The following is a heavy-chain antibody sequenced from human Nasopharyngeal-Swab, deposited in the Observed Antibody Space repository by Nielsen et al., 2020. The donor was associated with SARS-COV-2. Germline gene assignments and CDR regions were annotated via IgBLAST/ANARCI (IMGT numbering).Heavy chain of an antibody. V-gene: IGHV4-59*13. CDR1: GGSFSGYY. Sequence: SETLSLTCAVYGGSFSGYYWSWIRQPPGKGLEWIGYIYYSGSTNYNPSLKSRVTISVDTSKNQFSLKLSSVTAADTAVYYCARGFDYWGQGTLVTVSS. J-gene: IGHJ4*02. CDR2: IYYSGST. CDR3: ARGFDY.